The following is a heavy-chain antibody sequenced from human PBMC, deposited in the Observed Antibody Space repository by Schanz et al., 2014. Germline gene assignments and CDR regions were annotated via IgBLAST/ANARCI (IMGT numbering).Heavy chain of an antibody. V-gene: IGHV3-21*01. J-gene: IGHJ5*02. Sequence: EVQLLESGGGLVKPGGSLRLSCAASGFTFSSFSMHWVRRPPGGGLQWVSSINSISTDIRYADSVRGRFTVYRDNDNNSLFLQMDSLGVEDTALYYCVRDGPEGGGGVQKRFGAWGQGTLVTVS. CDR2: INSISTDI. CDR1: GFTFSSFS. D-gene: IGHD2-15*01. CDR3: VRDGPEGGGGVQKRFGA.